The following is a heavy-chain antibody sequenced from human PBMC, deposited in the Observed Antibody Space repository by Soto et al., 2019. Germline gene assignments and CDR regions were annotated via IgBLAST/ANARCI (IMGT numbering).Heavy chain of an antibody. CDR3: ASGGGGIAEFFDH. D-gene: IGHD6-13*01. Sequence: GGSLRLSCAASGFTVSSNYMSWVRQAPGKGLEWVSVIYSGGSTYYADSVKGRFTISRDNSKNTLYLQMNSLRAEDTAVYYCASGGGGIAEFFDHWGQGTLVTVSS. J-gene: IGHJ4*02. V-gene: IGHV3-53*01. CDR1: GFTVSSNY. CDR2: IYSGGST.